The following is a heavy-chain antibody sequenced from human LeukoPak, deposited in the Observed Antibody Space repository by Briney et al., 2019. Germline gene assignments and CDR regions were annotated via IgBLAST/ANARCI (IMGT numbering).Heavy chain of an antibody. J-gene: IGHJ4*02. CDR2: INHSGST. CDR3: ARGSLSGWSDFDY. CDR1: GGSFSSYY. D-gene: IGHD6-19*01. V-gene: IGHV4-34*01. Sequence: SETLSLTCAVYGGSFSSYYWSWIRQPPGKGLEWIGEINHSGSTNYNPSLKSRVTISVDTSKNQFSLKLSSVTAADTAVYYCARGSLSGWSDFDYWGQGTLVIVSS.